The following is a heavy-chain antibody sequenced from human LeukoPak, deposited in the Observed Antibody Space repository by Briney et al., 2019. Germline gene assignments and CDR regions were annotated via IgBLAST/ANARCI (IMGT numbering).Heavy chain of an antibody. J-gene: IGHJ4*02. Sequence: GGSLRLSCAASGFTFSSYWMSWVRQAPGKGLEWVANIKQDGSEKYYVDSVKGRFTISRDNAKNSLYLQMNSLRAEDTAVYYCARSLGGGVEMATVRLFDYWGQGTLVTVSS. D-gene: IGHD5-24*01. CDR1: GFTFSSYW. CDR2: IKQDGSEK. V-gene: IGHV3-7*02. CDR3: ARSLGGGVEMATVRLFDY.